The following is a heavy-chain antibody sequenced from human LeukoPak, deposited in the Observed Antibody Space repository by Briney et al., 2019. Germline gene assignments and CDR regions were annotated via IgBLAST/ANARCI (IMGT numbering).Heavy chain of an antibody. V-gene: IGHV3-66*01. CDR1: GFTVTSNY. J-gene: IGHJ6*02. Sequence: GGSLRLSCEVSGFTVTSNYMSWVRQAPGKGLEWVSVVYPGGFTDHADSVKGRFTISRETSKNTVYFQMNNLRAEATAVYYCTIGGVIWRMDVWGQGTTVAVSS. CDR3: TIGGVIWRMDV. CDR2: VYPGGFT. D-gene: IGHD3-10*01.